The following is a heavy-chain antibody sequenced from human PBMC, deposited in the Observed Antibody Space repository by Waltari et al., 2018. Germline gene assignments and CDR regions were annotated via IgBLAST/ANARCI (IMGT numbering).Heavy chain of an antibody. J-gene: IGHJ4*02. V-gene: IGHV4-59*01. CDR2: IYYSGST. Sequence: QVQLQESGPGLVKPSETLSLTCTVSGGSISSYYWSWIRQPPGKGLEWIGDIYYSGSTNYNPALKSRVTISVDTSKNQFSLKLSSVTAADTAVYYCARVQGSGLIDYWGQGTLVTVSS. CDR1: GGSISSYY. CDR3: ARVQGSGLIDY. D-gene: IGHD5-12*01.